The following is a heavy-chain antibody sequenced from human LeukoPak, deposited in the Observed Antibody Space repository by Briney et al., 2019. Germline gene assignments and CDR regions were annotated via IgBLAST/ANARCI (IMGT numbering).Heavy chain of an antibody. CDR3: ARDSSGYIDY. V-gene: IGHV3-64*01. J-gene: IGHJ4*02. Sequence: AGGSLRLSCAASGFTFSSYWMHWVRQAPGKGLEYVSAISSNGGSTYYANSVKGRFTISRDNSKNTLYLQMGSLRAEDMAVYYCARDSSGYIDYWGQGTLVTVSS. CDR2: ISSNGGST. D-gene: IGHD3-22*01. CDR1: GFTFSSYW.